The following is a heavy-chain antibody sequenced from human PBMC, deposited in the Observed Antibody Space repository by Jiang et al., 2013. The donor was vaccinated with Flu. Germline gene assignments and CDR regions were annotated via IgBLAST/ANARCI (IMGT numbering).Heavy chain of an antibody. CDR1: GFTFTSSA. J-gene: IGHJ4*02. V-gene: IGHV1-58*01. D-gene: IGHD4-23*01. CDR2: IVVGSGYT. CDR3: AAERPEHGDYGGLHY. Sequence: GAEVKKPGTSVKVSCKASGFTFTSSAAQWVRQARGQRLEWIGWIVVGSGYTNYAQKFQERVTITWDMSTSTAYMELSSPRSDDTAVYYCAAERPEHGDYGGLHYWGQGTLVTVSS.